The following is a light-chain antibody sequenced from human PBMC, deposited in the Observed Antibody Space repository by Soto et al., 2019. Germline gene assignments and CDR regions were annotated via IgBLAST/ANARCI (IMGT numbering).Light chain of an antibody. CDR2: EVT. V-gene: IGLV2-14*01. Sequence: QSVLTQPASVSGSPGQSITISCTGSSNDVGSYNYVSWYKQYPGKSPKLMIYEVTNRPSGVSNRFSCSKSGNTASLTISGLQAEDEAIYYCSSYTSSNTLDVVFGGGTKVTVL. J-gene: IGLJ2*01. CDR3: SSYTSSNTLDVV. CDR1: SNDVGSYNY.